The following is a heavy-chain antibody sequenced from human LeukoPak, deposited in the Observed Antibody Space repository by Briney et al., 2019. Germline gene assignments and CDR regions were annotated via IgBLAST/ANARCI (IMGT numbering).Heavy chain of an antibody. J-gene: IGHJ4*02. Sequence: GASVKVSCKASGYTFTSYYMHWVRQAPGQGLEWMGIINPSGGSTSYAQKFQGRVTMTRDTSTSTVYMELSRLRSDDTAVYYCARGAGGYDFWSGYLGYFDYWGQGTLVTVS. D-gene: IGHD3-3*01. CDR2: INPSGGST. V-gene: IGHV1-46*01. CDR1: GYTFTSYY. CDR3: ARGAGGYDFWSGYLGYFDY.